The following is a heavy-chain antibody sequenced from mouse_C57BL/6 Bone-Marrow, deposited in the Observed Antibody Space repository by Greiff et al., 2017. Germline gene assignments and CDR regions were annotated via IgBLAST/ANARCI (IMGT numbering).Heavy chain of an antibody. V-gene: IGHV5-2*03. D-gene: IGHD2-4*01. Sequence: EVKLVESGGGLVQPGESLKLSCESNEYEFPSHDMSWVRKTPEKRLELVAAINSDGGSTYYPDTMERRFIISRDNTKKTLYLQMSSLRSEDTAVYYCARWGPYDYPFAYWGQGTLVTVSA. CDR1: EYEFPSHD. CDR2: INSDGGST. CDR3: ARWGPYDYPFAY. J-gene: IGHJ3*01.